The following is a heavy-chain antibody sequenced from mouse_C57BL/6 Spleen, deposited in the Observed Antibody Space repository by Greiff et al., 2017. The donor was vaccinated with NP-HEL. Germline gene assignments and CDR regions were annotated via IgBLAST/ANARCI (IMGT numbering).Heavy chain of an antibody. J-gene: IGHJ2*01. D-gene: IGHD2-3*01. V-gene: IGHV1-52*01. CDR1: GYTFTSYW. CDR2: IDPSDSDT. CDR3: ARDDGYLTADY. Sequence: QVQLQQPGAELVRPGSSVKLSCKASGYTFTSYWMHWVKQRPIQGLEWIGNIDPSDSDTHYNQKFKDKATLTVDKSSSTAYMQLSSLTSEDSAVYYCARDDGYLTADYWGQGTTRTVSS.